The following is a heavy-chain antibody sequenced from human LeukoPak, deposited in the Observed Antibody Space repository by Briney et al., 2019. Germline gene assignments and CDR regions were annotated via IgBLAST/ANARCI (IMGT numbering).Heavy chain of an antibody. CDR3: AGDSGSYYYDY. CDR1: GYTFTSYY. J-gene: IGHJ4*02. D-gene: IGHD1-26*01. V-gene: IGHV1-46*01. Sequence: ASVKVSCKASGYTFTSYYMHWVRQAPGQGLEWMGIINPSGGSTSYAQKFQGRVTMTRDMSTSTVYMELSSLRSEDTAVYYCAGDSGSYYYDYWGQGTLVTVSS. CDR2: INPSGGST.